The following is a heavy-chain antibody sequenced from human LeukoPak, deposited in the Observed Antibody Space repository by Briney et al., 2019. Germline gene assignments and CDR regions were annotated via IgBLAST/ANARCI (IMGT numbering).Heavy chain of an antibody. V-gene: IGHV3-23*01. D-gene: IGHD6-19*01. CDR3: AKESGYSIDWYDY. CDR1: GFTFSSYA. CDR2: ISGSGGST. J-gene: IGHJ4*02. Sequence: PGGSLRLSCAASGFTFSSYAMSWVRQAPGKGLEWVSTISGSGGSTYSTGSVKGRFTISRDNSKNTLYLQMNGLRAEDTAVYYCAKESGYSIDWYDYWGQGTLVTVSS.